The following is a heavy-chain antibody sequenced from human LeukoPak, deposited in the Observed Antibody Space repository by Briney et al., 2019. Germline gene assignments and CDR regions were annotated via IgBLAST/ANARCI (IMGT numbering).Heavy chain of an antibody. J-gene: IGHJ4*02. Sequence: PGGSLRLSCAGSGFIFSGYWMHWVRQAPGKGLVWVSRIKTDGSTTYYADSVKGRFTISRDNAKNTLYLQMNSLRAEDTAVYYCARVPRTYSSSSPFDYWGQGTLVTVSS. CDR1: GFIFSGYW. CDR3: ARVPRTYSSSSPFDY. CDR2: IKTDGSTT. D-gene: IGHD6-13*01. V-gene: IGHV3-74*01.